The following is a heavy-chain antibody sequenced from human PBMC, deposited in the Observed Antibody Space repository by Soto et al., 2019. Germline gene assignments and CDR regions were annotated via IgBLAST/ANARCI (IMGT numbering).Heavy chain of an antibody. J-gene: IGHJ6*02. Sequence: PSETLSLTCTVSGGSISSGGYYWSWIRQHPGKGLEWIGYIYYSGSTYYNPSLKSRVTISVDTSKNQFSLKLSSVTAADTAVYYCARVVSCSSTSCYRGYYGMDVWGQGTTVTVSS. CDR1: GGSISSGGYY. V-gene: IGHV4-31*03. CDR2: IYYSGST. D-gene: IGHD2-2*02. CDR3: ARVVSCSSTSCYRGYYGMDV.